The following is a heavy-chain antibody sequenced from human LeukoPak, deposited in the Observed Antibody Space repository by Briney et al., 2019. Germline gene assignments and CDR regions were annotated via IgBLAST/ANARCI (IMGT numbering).Heavy chain of an antibody. V-gene: IGHV1-2*02. CDR1: GYTFTGYY. CDR3: ARVATTSYYYYMDV. CDR2: INPNSGGT. D-gene: IGHD5-12*01. Sequence: ASVKVSCKASGYTFTGYYMHWVRQAPGQGLEWMGWINPNSGGTNYAQKFQGRVTMTRDTSISTAYMELSRLRSGDTAVYYCARVATTSYYYYMDVWGKGTTVTVSS. J-gene: IGHJ6*03.